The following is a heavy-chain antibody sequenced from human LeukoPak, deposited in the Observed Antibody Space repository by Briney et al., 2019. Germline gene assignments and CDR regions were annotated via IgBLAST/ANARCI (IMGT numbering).Heavy chain of an antibody. V-gene: IGHV3-21*04. D-gene: IGHD2-15*01. CDR2: ISSSSSYI. CDR1: GFTFSSYS. Sequence: GGSLRLSCAASGFTFSSYSMNWVRQAPGKGLEWVSSISSSSSYIYYADSVKGRFTISRDNAKNSLYLQMNSLRAEDTALYYCARDPLLYCSGGSCYSGWFDPWGQGTLVTVSS. CDR3: ARDPLLYCSGGSCYSGWFDP. J-gene: IGHJ5*02.